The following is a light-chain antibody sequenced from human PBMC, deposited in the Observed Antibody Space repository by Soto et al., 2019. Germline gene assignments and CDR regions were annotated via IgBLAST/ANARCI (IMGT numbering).Light chain of an antibody. V-gene: IGLV2-23*01. CDR3: CSYAGSSTYV. CDR1: SSDVGSYNL. Sequence: QSVLTQPASVSGSPGQSITISCTGTSSDVGSYNLVSWYRQHPGKAPKLMIYEGSKRPSGVSHRFSSSKSGNTASLTISGLQAEDEADYYCCSYAGSSTYVFGTGTKVTVL. J-gene: IGLJ1*01. CDR2: EGS.